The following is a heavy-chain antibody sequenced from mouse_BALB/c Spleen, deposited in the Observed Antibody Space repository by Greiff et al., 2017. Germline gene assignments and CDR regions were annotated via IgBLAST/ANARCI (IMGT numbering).Heavy chain of an antibody. D-gene: IGHD1-1*01. CDR2: ISSGGGST. CDR1: GFAFSSYD. Sequence: DVMLVESGGGLVKPGGSLKLSCAASGFAFSSYDMSWVRQTPEKRLEWVAYISSGGGSTYYPDTVKGRFTISRDNAKNTLYLQMSSLKSEDTAMYYCARDGSSSAWFAYWGQGTLVTVSA. CDR3: ARDGSSSAWFAY. V-gene: IGHV5-12-1*01. J-gene: IGHJ3*01.